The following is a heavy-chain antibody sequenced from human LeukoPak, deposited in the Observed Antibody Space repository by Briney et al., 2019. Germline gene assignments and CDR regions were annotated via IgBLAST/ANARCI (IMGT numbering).Heavy chain of an antibody. CDR1: GYTFTGYY. Sequence: ASVKVSCKASGYTFTGYYMHWVRQAPGQGLEWMGRINPNSGGTNYAQKFQGRVTMTRDTSISAAYMELSRLRSDDTAVYYCAREYSGSDFDYWGQGTLVTVSS. J-gene: IGHJ4*02. V-gene: IGHV1-2*06. CDR3: AREYSGSDFDY. CDR2: INPNSGGT. D-gene: IGHD1-26*01.